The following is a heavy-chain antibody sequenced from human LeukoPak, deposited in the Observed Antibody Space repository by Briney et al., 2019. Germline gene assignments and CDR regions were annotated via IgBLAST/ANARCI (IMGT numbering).Heavy chain of an antibody. J-gene: IGHJ4*02. CDR1: GYTFTSYA. Sequence: VASVKVSCKASGYTFTSYAMHWVRQAPGQRLEWMGWINAGNGNTKYSQKFQGRVTITRDTSASTAYMELSSLRSEDTAVYYCARQLVVVAASYDYWGQGTLVTVSS. D-gene: IGHD2-15*01. CDR2: INAGNGNT. CDR3: ARQLVVVAASYDY. V-gene: IGHV1-3*01.